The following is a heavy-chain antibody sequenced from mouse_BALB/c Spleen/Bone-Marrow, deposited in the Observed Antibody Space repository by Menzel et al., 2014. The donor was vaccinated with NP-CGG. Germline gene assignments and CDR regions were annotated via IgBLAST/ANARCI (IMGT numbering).Heavy chain of an antibody. CDR2: INPYNDGT. CDR1: GYTFTSYV. CDR3: TRGVYYDYDEGAMDY. D-gene: IGHD2-4*01. V-gene: IGHV1-14*01. Sequence: EVQLQQSGPELVKPGASVEMSCKASGYTFTSYVMHWVKQKPGQGLEWIGYINPYNDGTKYNEKFKGMATLTSDKSSSTAYMELSSLTSEDSAVYYCTRGVYYDYDEGAMDYWGQGSSVTDSS. J-gene: IGHJ4*01.